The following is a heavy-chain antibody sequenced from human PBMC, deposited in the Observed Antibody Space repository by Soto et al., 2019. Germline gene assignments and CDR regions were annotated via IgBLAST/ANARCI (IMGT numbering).Heavy chain of an antibody. CDR1: GFTFSSYS. Sequence: EVQLVESGGGLVKPGGSLRLSCAASGFTFSSYSMNWVRQAPGKGLEWVSSISSSSSYIYYADSVKGRFTISRDNAKNSLYLQMNSLRAEDTAVYYWARDVGISGGYCSSTSCYGGYYFDYWGQGTLVTVSS. J-gene: IGHJ4*02. CDR3: ARDVGISGGYCSSTSCYGGYYFDY. V-gene: IGHV3-21*01. D-gene: IGHD2-2*01. CDR2: ISSSSSYI.